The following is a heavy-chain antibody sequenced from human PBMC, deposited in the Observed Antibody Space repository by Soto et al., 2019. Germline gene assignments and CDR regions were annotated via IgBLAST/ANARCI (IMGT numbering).Heavy chain of an antibody. Sequence: EVQLLESGGGLVQPGGSLRLSCAASGFTFSSDAMSWFRQAPGKGLEWVSAISGSGGSTYYADSVKGRFTISRDNSKNTRYLQMNSLRAEDTDVYYCAKEPQVGATASYDYWGQGTLVTVSS. J-gene: IGHJ4*02. D-gene: IGHD1-26*01. CDR3: AKEPQVGATASYDY. V-gene: IGHV3-23*01. CDR1: GFTFSSDA. CDR2: ISGSGGST.